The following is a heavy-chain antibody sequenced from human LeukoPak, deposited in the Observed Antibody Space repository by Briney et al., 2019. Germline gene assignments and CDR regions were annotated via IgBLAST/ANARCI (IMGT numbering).Heavy chain of an antibody. Sequence: SETLSLTCAVYGGSFSGYYWSWIRQPPGKGLEWIGEINHSGSTNYNPSLKSRVAISVDTSKNQFSLKLSSVTAADTAVYYCARGPQPSFAYWGQGTLVTVSS. V-gene: IGHV4-34*01. CDR3: ARGPQPSFAY. J-gene: IGHJ4*02. D-gene: IGHD2-2*01. CDR2: INHSGST. CDR1: GGSFSGYY.